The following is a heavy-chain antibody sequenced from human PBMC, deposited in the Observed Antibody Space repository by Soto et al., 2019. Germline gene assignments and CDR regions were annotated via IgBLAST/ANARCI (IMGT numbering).Heavy chain of an antibody. CDR2: ISWDSSTI. CDR3: VQGRYPTMATPLDH. J-gene: IGHJ4*02. Sequence: EVQLVESGGGLVQPGRSLRLSCAASGFTFDNCGMHWVRQAPGKGLEWVVGISWDSSTIGYADSVKGRFIISRDDDKNTLYLQMDSLRGEDTALYYCVQGRYPTMATPLDHWGQGTQVIVSS. CDR1: GFTFDNCG. V-gene: IGHV3-9*01. D-gene: IGHD2-15*01.